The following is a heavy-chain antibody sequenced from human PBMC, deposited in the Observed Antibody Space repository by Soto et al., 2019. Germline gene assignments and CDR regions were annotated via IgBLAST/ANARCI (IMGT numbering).Heavy chain of an antibody. D-gene: IGHD7-27*01. J-gene: IGHJ3*02. Sequence: GGSLRLSCAASGFTFSSYWMSWVRQAPGKGLEWGANIKQDGSEKYYVDSVKGRFTISRDNAKNSLYLQMNSLRAEDTAVYYCARESAGDLDAFDIWGQGTMVTVSS. CDR3: ARESAGDLDAFDI. V-gene: IGHV3-7*03. CDR1: GFTFSSYW. CDR2: IKQDGSEK.